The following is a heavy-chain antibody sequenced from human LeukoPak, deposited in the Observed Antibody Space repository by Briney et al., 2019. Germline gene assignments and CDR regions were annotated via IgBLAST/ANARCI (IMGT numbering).Heavy chain of an antibody. CDR1: GYTFTGYY. CDR3: ARLRSWFDP. J-gene: IGHJ5*02. D-gene: IGHD3-16*01. CDR2: INPSSGGT. V-gene: IGHV1-2*02. Sequence: ASVKVSCKASGYTFTGYYMHWVRQAPGQGLEWMGWINPSSGGTNYAQKFQGRVTMTRDTSISTAYMELSRLRSDDTAVYYCARLRSWFDPWGQGTLVTVSS.